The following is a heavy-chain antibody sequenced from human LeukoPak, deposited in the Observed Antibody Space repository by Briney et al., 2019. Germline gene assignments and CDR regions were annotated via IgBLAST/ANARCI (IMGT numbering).Heavy chain of an antibody. CDR2: IYYSGST. J-gene: IGHJ4*02. CDR1: GGSISSYY. CDR3: AARRGSSWFFDY. Sequence: PSETLSLTCTVSGGSISSYYLSWVRQPAGKGLEWVGYIYYSGSTNYNPSLRSRVTISVDTSKNQFSLKLSTVTAADTAVYCCAARRGSSWFFDYWGQGTLVTVSS. D-gene: IGHD6-13*01. V-gene: IGHV4-59*01.